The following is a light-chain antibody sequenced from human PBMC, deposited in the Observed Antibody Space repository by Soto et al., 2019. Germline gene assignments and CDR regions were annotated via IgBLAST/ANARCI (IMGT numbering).Light chain of an antibody. J-gene: IGLJ1*01. CDR1: SSDVGGYNY. CDR2: EVS. Sequence: QSALTQPPSASGSPGQSVTISCTGTSSDVGGYNYVSWYQQHPGKAPKLMIYEVSKRPSGVPDRFSGSKSGNTASLTVSGLQADDEADYYCSSYAGRNGIVFGTGTKLTVL. V-gene: IGLV2-8*01. CDR3: SSYAGRNGIV.